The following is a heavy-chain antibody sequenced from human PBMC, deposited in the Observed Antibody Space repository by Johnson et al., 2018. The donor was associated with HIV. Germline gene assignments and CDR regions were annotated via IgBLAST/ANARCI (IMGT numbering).Heavy chain of an antibody. V-gene: IGHV3-30*02. CDR3: AVLTTGGLRVGNFDI. Sequence: QVQLVESGGTLIQPGGSLRLSCAVSGFTVSSNYMSWVRQAPGKGLEWVAFIRYDGSNKYYAESVQGRFNIPIDNPKNTLYLQMDSLRIEDTDVYYCAVLTTGGLRVGNFDIWGQGTMVTVSS. J-gene: IGHJ3*02. CDR2: IRYDGSNK. CDR1: GFTVSSNY. D-gene: IGHD1-1*01.